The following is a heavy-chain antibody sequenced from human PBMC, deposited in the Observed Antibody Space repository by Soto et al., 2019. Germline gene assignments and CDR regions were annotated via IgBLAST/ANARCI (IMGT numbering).Heavy chain of an antibody. CDR3: ARGLILWFGELSRRGGYYYYMDV. V-gene: IGHV4-34*01. CDR2: INDSGNI. Sequence: QVQLQQWGAGLLKPSETLSLTCAVYGGSFSGYQWSWIRQTPGKGLEWIGEINDSGNINYNPSLKSRVTILIDTPHKQISLKLSSVTAADTAVYYCARGLILWFGELSRRGGYYYYMDVWGKGTTVTVSS. D-gene: IGHD3-10*01. CDR1: GGSFSGYQ. J-gene: IGHJ6*03.